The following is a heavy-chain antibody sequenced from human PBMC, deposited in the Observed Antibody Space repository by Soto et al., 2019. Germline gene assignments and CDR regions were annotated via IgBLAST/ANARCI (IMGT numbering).Heavy chain of an antibody. CDR2: ISSSGSTI. CDR3: ARYPRGSGIGGYYYYYMDV. J-gene: IGHJ6*03. D-gene: IGHD3-10*01. CDR1: GFTFSDYY. V-gene: IGHV3-11*01. Sequence: QVQLVESGGGLVKPGGSLRLSCAASGFTFSDYYMSWLRQDPGKGLEVASYISSSGSTIYYADSVKGRFTISRDNAKNSLSLQMNSLRAEDTAVYYCARYPRGSGIGGYYYYYMDVWGKGTKVTVSS.